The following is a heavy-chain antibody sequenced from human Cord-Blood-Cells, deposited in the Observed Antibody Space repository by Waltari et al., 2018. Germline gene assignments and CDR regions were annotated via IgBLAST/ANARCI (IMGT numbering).Heavy chain of an antibody. J-gene: IGHJ4*02. CDR1: GGSFSGYY. CDR2: INHSGSN. CDR3: ARGGIAVAGMTHLDY. Sequence: QVQLQQWGAGLLKPSETLSLTCAVYGGSFSGYYWSWIRQPPGRGLEWIGEINHSGSNNSNPSLKSRVTISVDTSKNQFSLKLSSVTAADTAVYYCARGGIAVAGMTHLDYWGQGTLVTVSS. D-gene: IGHD6-19*01. V-gene: IGHV4-34*01.